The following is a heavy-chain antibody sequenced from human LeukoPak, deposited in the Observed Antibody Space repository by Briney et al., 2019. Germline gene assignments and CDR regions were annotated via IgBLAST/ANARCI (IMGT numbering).Heavy chain of an antibody. V-gene: IGHV1-2*02. CDR1: GYTFTGNY. J-gene: IGHJ4*02. CDR3: ARVLPSDY. Sequence: ASVEVSCKASGYTFTGNYMHWVRQAPGQGLEWMGWIDPNNGGTNYAQKFQGRVTMTRDTSISTAYMELYSLRSDDTAVYYCARVLPSDYWGQGTLVTVSS. CDR2: IDPNNGGT.